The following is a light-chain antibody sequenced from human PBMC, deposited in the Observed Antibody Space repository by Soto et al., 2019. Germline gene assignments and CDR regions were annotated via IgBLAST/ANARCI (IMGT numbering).Light chain of an antibody. J-gene: IGKJ3*01. CDR3: QQNYRIPFT. CDR2: AAS. Sequence: DIQMTQSPSSLSASVGDRVTITCRAGQNISTYLSWFQQQTGKAPRLLIYAASSLQSGVPSRFSGSGSGTDFTLTVSSLQPEDFATCYCQQNYRIPFTFGPGTKVDIK. CDR1: QNISTY. V-gene: IGKV1-39*01.